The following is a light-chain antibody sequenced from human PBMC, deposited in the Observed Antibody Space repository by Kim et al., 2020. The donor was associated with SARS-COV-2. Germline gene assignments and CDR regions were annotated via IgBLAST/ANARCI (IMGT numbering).Light chain of an antibody. CDR3: QQYYNYPLT. CDR2: AAS. CDR1: QGISTS. V-gene: IGKV1-16*02. Sequence: ASVGDRVTITCRASQGISTSLAWFQQKPGKAPKSLIYAASNLQSGVPSKFSGSGSGTDFTLTINTLQPEDFATYYCQQYYNYPLTFGGGTKVDIK. J-gene: IGKJ4*01.